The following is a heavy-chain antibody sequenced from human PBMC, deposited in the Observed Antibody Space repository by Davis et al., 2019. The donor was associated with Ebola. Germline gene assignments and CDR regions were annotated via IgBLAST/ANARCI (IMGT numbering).Heavy chain of an antibody. V-gene: IGHV1-69*04. J-gene: IGHJ6*02. CDR1: GGTFSSYA. D-gene: IGHD3-9*01. CDR3: ASHAYYDILTGTLYYYYGMDV. Sequence: AASVKVSCKASGGTFSSYAISWVRQAPGQGLEWMGRIIPILGIANYAQKFQGRVTITADKSTSTAYMELSSLRSEDTAVYYCASHAYYDILTGTLYYYYGMDVWGQGTTVTVSS. CDR2: IIPILGIA.